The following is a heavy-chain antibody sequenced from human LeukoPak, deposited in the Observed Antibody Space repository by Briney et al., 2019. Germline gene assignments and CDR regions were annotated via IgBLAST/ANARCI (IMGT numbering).Heavy chain of an antibody. CDR2: IDPRDSYT. V-gene: IGHV5-10-1*01. CDR1: GYSFTNYW. J-gene: IGHJ4*02. D-gene: IGHD4-17*01. CDR3: ATGASKVTTDFANY. Sequence: GESLTTSCKGSGYSFTNYWISWVRQMPGKGLEWMGRIDPRDSYTKYSPSFEGHVTISVDRSISSAFLQWNSLKASDSAMYYCATGASKVTTDFANYWGQGTQVAVSS.